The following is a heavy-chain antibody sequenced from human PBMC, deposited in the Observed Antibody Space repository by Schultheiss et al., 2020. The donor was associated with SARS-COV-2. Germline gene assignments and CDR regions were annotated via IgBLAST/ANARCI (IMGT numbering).Heavy chain of an antibody. D-gene: IGHD6-6*01. J-gene: IGHJ4*02. CDR3: ASPGIAARSPLVY. Sequence: GGSLRLSCAASGFTFSSYGMHWVRQAPGKGLEWVAVIWYDGSNKYYADSVKGRFTISRDNSKNTLYLQMNSLRAEDTAVYYCASPGIAARSPLVYWGQGTLVTVSS. V-gene: IGHV3-33*01. CDR2: IWYDGSNK. CDR1: GFTFSSYG.